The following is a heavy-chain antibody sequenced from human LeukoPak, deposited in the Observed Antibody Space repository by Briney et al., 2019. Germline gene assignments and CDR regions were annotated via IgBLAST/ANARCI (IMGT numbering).Heavy chain of an antibody. CDR1: GYTFTGYY. V-gene: IGHV1-2*02. D-gene: IGHD5-18*01. CDR3: ARDEDTAMVPRDY. J-gene: IGHJ4*02. CDR2: INPNSGGT. Sequence: GASVKVSCKASGYTFTGYYMHWVRQAPGQGLEWMGWINPNSGGTNYAQKFRGRVTMTRDTSISTAYMELSRLRSDDTAVYYCARDEDTAMVPRDYWGQGTLSPSPQ.